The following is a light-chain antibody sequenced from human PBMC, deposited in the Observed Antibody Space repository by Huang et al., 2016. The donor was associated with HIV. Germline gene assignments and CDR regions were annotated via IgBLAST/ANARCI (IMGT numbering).Light chain of an antibody. CDR1: QSVTSY. CDR3: QQRSNWPPT. CDR2: DAS. V-gene: IGKV3-11*01. Sequence: EIVLTQSPATLSLSPGESATLPCRASQSVTSYLGWYQQKPGQSPRLLIYDASNRATGIPTRFSGVGSGTDFTLTISSLEPEDFAIYYCQQRSNWPPTFGQGTRLEI. J-gene: IGKJ5*01.